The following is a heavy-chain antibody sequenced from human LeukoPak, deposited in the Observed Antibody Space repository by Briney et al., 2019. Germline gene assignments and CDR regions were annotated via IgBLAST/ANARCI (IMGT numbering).Heavy chain of an antibody. CDR3: ARDWGGWFNIDY. J-gene: IGHJ4*02. CDR1: GFTFSSYG. V-gene: IGHV3-33*01. Sequence: PGGSLRLSCAASGFTFSSYGMHWVRQAPGKGLEWVADIWYDGSNKYYADSVKGRFTISRDNSKNTLYLQMNSLRAEDTAVYYCARDWGGWFNIDYWGQGTLVTVSS. D-gene: IGHD6-19*01. CDR2: IWYDGSNK.